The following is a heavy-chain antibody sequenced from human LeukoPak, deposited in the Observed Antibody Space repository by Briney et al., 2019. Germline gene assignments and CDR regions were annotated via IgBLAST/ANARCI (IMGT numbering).Heavy chain of an antibody. CDR3: AHWYTIFFLGGWFDP. D-gene: IGHD3-9*01. J-gene: IGHJ5*02. V-gene: IGHV2-5*02. CDR2: IYWDDDK. CDR1: GFSLSTRGEG. Sequence: ESAPTLFNPTQTLTLTCTFSGFSLSTRGEGVGWVRQPPGKALEWLSVIYWDDDKPYSPSLKSRLTITKDTSKNQVVLTMTNMDPVDTATYYCAHWYTIFFLGGWFDPWGQGTLVTVSS.